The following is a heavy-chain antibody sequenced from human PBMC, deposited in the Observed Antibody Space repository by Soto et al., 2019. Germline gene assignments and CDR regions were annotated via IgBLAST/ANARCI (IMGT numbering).Heavy chain of an antibody. CDR3: ASGDSLEWLFGAY. CDR1: GGTFSSYA. Sequence: QVQLVQSGAEVKKPGSSVKVSCKASGGTFSSYAISWVRQAPGQGLEWMGGTIPIFGTANYAQKFQGRVTITADESTGTAYMELSSLRSEDTAVYYFASGDSLEWLFGAYWGQGTLVTVSS. J-gene: IGHJ4*02. D-gene: IGHD3-3*01. CDR2: TIPIFGTA. V-gene: IGHV1-69*01.